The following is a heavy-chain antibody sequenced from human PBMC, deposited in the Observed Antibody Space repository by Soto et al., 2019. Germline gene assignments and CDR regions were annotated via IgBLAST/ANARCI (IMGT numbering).Heavy chain of an antibody. V-gene: IGHV4-59*01. J-gene: IGHJ6*03. CDR1: GGSISSYY. CDR2: IYYGGNT. CDR3: ASSSLPPHPYYYYYMDV. Sequence: SETLSLTCTVSGGSISSYYWSWIRQPPGKGLEWIGYIYYGGNTNYNPSLKSRVTISVDTSKNQFSLKLSSVTAADTAVYYCASSSLPPHPYYYYYMDVWGKGTTVTVSS.